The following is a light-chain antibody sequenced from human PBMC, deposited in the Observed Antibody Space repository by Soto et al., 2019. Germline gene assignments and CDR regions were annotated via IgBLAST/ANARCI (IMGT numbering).Light chain of an antibody. CDR3: EQRSTWPPGYT. CDR2: DTS. V-gene: IGKV3-11*01. J-gene: IGKJ2*01. Sequence: DIVWTQSPATLSLSPGERATLSCEASHRLSTNLAWYQQKPGQAPRLLIYDTSKRATGVPNRFSGSGSGTDVTLTISSLEAEDFALYYCEQRSTWPPGYTGGQGTKLVIK. CDR1: HRLSTN.